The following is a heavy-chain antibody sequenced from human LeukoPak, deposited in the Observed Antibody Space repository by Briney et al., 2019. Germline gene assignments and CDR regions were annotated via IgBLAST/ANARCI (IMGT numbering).Heavy chain of an antibody. D-gene: IGHD1-20*01. CDR2: ISSSGSTI. CDR1: GFTFSSYE. J-gene: IGHJ3*02. CDR3: ARGGWTGYNWKRGAFDI. V-gene: IGHV3-48*03. Sequence: SGGSLRLSCAASGFTFSSYEMNWVRQAPGKGLEWVSYISSSGSTIYYADSVEGRFTISRDNAKNSLYLQMNSLRAEDTAVYYCARGGWTGYNWKRGAFDIWGQGTMVTVSS.